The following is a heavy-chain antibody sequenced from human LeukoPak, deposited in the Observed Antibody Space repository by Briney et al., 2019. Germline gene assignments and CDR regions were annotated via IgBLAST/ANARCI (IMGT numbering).Heavy chain of an antibody. CDR1: GGTISSYY. Sequence: KASETLSLTCTVSGGTISSYYWSWILQPAGKGLEWIGRIYISGSTNYNPSLKSRVTMSVDTSKNQFSLKLSSVTAADTAVYYCARDLYCSSTSCSAYDAFDIWGQGTMVTVSS. V-gene: IGHV4-4*07. CDR2: IYISGST. J-gene: IGHJ3*02. D-gene: IGHD2-2*01. CDR3: ARDLYCSSTSCSAYDAFDI.